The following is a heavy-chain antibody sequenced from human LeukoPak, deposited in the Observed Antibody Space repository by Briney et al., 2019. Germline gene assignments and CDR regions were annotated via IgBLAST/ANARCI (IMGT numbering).Heavy chain of an antibody. CDR3: AGGLGGYCSSTSCYELDY. D-gene: IGHD2-2*03. V-gene: IGHV4-59*01. J-gene: IGHJ4*02. CDR1: GGSISSYY. Sequence: SETLSLTCTVSGGSISSYYWSSVRQPPGKGLEWIGYIYYSGSTNYNPSLKSRVTISVDTTKNPFSLKLSSVTAADTAVYYCAGGLGGYCSSTSCYELDYWGQGTLVTVSS. CDR2: IYYSGST.